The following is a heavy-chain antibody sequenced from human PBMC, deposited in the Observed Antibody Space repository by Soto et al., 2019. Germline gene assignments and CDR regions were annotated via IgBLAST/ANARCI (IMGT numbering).Heavy chain of an antibody. Sequence: SETLSLTCTVSGGSINSGSYYWGWVRQPPGKGLEWIGSIYYSGNTYYNPSLKSRVTISVDTSENQFSLKLSSVTAADTAVFYCARLYWGRYFDLWGRGTLVTVSS. CDR2: IYYSGNT. D-gene: IGHD7-27*01. V-gene: IGHV4-39*01. J-gene: IGHJ2*01. CDR3: ARLYWGRYFDL. CDR1: GGSINSGSYY.